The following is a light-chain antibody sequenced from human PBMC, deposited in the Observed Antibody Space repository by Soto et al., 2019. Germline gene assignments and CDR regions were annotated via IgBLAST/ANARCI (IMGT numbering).Light chain of an antibody. V-gene: IGKV3-20*01. CDR2: GAS. J-gene: IGKJ1*01. CDR1: QSVSSSY. Sequence: EIVLTQYPGNLSLSPGERATLSCRASQSVSSSYLAWYQQKPGQAPRLLIYGASSRATGIPERFSGSGSGTDFTLNISRLEPEDFAVYYCQQYGSSPPWTFGQGTKVEIK. CDR3: QQYGSSPPWT.